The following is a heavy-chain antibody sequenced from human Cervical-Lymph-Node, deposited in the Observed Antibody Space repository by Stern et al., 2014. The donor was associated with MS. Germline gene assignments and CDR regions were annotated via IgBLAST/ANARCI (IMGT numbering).Heavy chain of an antibody. CDR1: GFSFSSYA. D-gene: IGHD1-26*01. CDR2: ISFDGKDK. CDR3: ARDPRVGTAETLYYYGLDV. V-gene: IGHV3-30*04. Sequence: QMQLVQSGGGVVQPGRSLRLSCAASGFSFSSYAMHWVRQAPGKGLEWVAVISFDGKDKYHADFVKGRFTVSRDNSMDTLYLQMNRLRPEDTGVYYCARDPRVGTAETLYYYGLDVWGQGTTVIVSS. J-gene: IGHJ6*02.